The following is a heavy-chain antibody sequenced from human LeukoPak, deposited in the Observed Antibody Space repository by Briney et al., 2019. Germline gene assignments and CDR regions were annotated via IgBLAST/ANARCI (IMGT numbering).Heavy chain of an antibody. D-gene: IGHD1-26*01. J-gene: IGHJ5*02. Sequence: PSETLSLTCTVSGGSISSYYWSWIRQPPGKGLEWIGYIYDSGSTNFKSPLKSRVTMSGDTSKNQFSLKVNSVTAADTAVYYCAREGFYSGSQLGPHWFDPWGQGTLVTVSS. CDR2: IYDSGST. CDR3: AREGFYSGSQLGPHWFDP. CDR1: GGSISSYY. V-gene: IGHV4-59*12.